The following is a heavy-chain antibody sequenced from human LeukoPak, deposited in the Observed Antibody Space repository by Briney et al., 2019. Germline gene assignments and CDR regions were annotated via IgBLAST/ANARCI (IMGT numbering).Heavy chain of an antibody. V-gene: IGHV3-30*02. D-gene: IGHD2-2*01. J-gene: IGHJ4*02. CDR1: GFTFSSYG. Sequence: GGSLRLSCAASGFTFSSYGMHWVRQAPGKGLEWVAFIRYDGSNKYYADSVKGRFTISRDNSKNTLYLQMNSLRAEDTAVYYCAKNHCSSTSCSYQYWGQGTLVTVSS. CDR3: AKNHCSSTSCSYQY. CDR2: IRYDGSNK.